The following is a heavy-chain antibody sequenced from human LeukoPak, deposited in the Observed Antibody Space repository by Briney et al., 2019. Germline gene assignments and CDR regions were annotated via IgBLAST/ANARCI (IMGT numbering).Heavy chain of an antibody. D-gene: IGHD5-12*01. J-gene: IGHJ5*02. CDR2: IYHSGST. Sequence: SETLSLTCAVYGGSFSGYYWSWIRQPPGKRLEWIGSIYHSGSTYYSPSLRSRVTISVDTSKNQFSLKLSSVTAADTAMYYCARDLGYSGFDWAPWGQGTLVTVSS. CDR1: GGSFSGYY. CDR3: ARDLGYSGFDWAP. V-gene: IGHV4-34*01.